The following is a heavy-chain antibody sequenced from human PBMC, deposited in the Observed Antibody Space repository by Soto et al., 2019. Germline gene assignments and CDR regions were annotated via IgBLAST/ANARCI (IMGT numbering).Heavy chain of an antibody. CDR1: GGSISSYY. CDR3: ARWRSLDYYGSGSYFDY. D-gene: IGHD3-10*01. V-gene: IGHV4-59*01. J-gene: IGHJ4*02. Sequence: TSETLSLTCTVSGGSISSYYWSWIRQPPGKGLEWIGYIYYSGSTNYNPFLKSRVTISVDTSKNQFSLKLSSVTAADTAVYYCARWRSLDYYGSGSYFDYWGQGTLVTVSS. CDR2: IYYSGST.